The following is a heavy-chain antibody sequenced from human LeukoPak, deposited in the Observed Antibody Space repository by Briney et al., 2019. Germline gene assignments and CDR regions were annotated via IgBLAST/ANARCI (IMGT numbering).Heavy chain of an antibody. CDR3: ARERGQWLAPLYYYYYGMDV. D-gene: IGHD6-19*01. J-gene: IGHJ6*02. V-gene: IGHV4-31*03. Sequence: KPSETLSLTCTVSGGSISSGGYYWSWIRQHPGKGLEWIGYIYYSGSTYYNPSLKSRVTISVDTSKNQFSLKLSSVTAADTAVYYCARERGQWLAPLYYYYYGMDVWGQGTTVTVSS. CDR2: IYYSGST. CDR1: GGSISSGGYY.